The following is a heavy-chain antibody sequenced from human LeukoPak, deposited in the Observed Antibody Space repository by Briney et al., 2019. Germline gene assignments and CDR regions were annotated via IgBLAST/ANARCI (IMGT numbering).Heavy chain of an antibody. CDR1: GYTFTGYY. D-gene: IGHD3/OR15-3a*01. CDR2: INPNSGGT. V-gene: IGHV1-2*06. Sequence: ASVKVSCKASGYTFTGYYMHWVRQAPGQGLEWMGRINPNSGGTNYAQEFQGRVTMTRDTSISTAYMELSSLRSDDTAVYYCAREPPRARTGYYSYYYYYMDVWGKGTTVTVSS. CDR3: AREPPRARTGYYSYYYYYMDV. J-gene: IGHJ6*03.